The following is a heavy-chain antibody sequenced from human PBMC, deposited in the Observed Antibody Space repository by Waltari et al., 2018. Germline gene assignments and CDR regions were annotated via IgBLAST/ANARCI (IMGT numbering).Heavy chain of an antibody. Sequence: QITLKESGPTLVKPTQTLTLTCTFSGFSLSTSGVGVGWLRQPPGKALEWLARIDWDDDKYYSTSLKTKLTISKDTSKNQVVLTMTNMDPVDTATYYCARIRVDSSGLYYFDYWGQGTLVTVSS. CDR2: IDWDDDK. D-gene: IGHD3-22*01. J-gene: IGHJ4*02. CDR1: GFSLSTSGVG. V-gene: IGHV2-70*04. CDR3: ARIRVDSSGLYYFDY.